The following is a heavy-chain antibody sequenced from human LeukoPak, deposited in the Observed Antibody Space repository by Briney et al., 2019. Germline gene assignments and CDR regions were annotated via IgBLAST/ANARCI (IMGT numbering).Heavy chain of an antibody. V-gene: IGHV4-59*01. Sequence: SETLSLTCTVSGGSISSYYWSWIRQPPGKGLEWIGYIYYSGSTNYNPSLKSRVTISVDTSKNQFSLKLSSVTAADTAVYYCARAGSSGWYSYYYYDIDVWGKGSTITVSS. D-gene: IGHD6-13*01. J-gene: IGHJ6*04. CDR1: GGSISSYY. CDR3: ARAGSSGWYSYYYYDIDV. CDR2: IYYSGST.